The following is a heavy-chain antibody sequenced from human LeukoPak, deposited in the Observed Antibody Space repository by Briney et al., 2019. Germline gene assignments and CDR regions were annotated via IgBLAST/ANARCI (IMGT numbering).Heavy chain of an antibody. CDR3: TRGSGGSKFDS. CDR2: INGDGSST. Sequence: GGSLRLSCAASGFPFSSYWMHWVRQAPGKGLVWVSRINGDGSSTTYVDSVKGRFTISRDNAKNTLYLQMNSLRAEDTAVYYCTRGSGGSKFDSWGQGTPVTVSS. J-gene: IGHJ4*02. CDR1: GFPFSSYW. V-gene: IGHV3-74*03. D-gene: IGHD6-19*01.